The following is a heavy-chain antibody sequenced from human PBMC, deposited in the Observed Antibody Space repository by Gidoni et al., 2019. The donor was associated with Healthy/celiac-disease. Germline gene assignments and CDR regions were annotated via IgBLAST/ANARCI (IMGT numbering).Heavy chain of an antibody. CDR3: ARDGGTTSTVPDY. CDR2: INHSGST. V-gene: IGHV4-34*01. CDR1: GGSFSGYY. J-gene: IGHJ4*02. D-gene: IGHD4-17*01. Sequence: QVQLQQWGAGLLKPSETLSLTCAVYGGSFSGYYWSWIRQPPGKGLEWIGEINHSGSTNYNPSLKSRVTISGDTSKNQVSLKLSSVTAADTAVYYCARDGGTTSTVPDYWGQGTLVTVSS.